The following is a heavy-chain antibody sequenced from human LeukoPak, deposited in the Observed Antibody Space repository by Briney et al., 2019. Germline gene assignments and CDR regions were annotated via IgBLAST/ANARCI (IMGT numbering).Heavy chain of an antibody. D-gene: IGHD1-14*01. J-gene: IGHJ3*01. Sequence: GGSLRLSCAASGFTFSSYSMNWVRQAPGKGLEWVPSISSSSSYIYYADSVKGRLTISRDNAKNSLYLQMNSLRAEDTAIYFCARDLGNNPAADLDAFDLWGQGTVVTVSS. V-gene: IGHV3-21*01. CDR1: GFTFSSYS. CDR2: ISSSSSYI. CDR3: ARDLGNNPAADLDAFDL.